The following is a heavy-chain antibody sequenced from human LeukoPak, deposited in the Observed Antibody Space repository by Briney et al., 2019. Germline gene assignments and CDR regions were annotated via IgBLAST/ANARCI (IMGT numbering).Heavy chain of an antibody. CDR1: GYSFTCSY. D-gene: IGHD6-6*01. Sequence: ASVKVSCKTSGYSFTCSYINWVRQAPGQGLEWMGWINPNRGDSNYAQKFQGRVTMSRDTYLSTAYMDLSRLTSDDTAVYFCVRSAPSSLLDYWGQGTLVTVSS. CDR3: VRSAPSSLLDY. CDR2: INPNRGDS. V-gene: IGHV1-2*02. J-gene: IGHJ4*02.